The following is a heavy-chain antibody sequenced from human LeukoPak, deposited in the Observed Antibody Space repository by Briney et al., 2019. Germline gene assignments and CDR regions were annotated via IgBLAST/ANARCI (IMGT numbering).Heavy chain of an antibody. V-gene: IGHV1-8*01. CDR2: MNPNSGNT. J-gene: IGHJ5*02. D-gene: IGHD3-22*01. CDR1: GYTFTSYD. Sequence: ASVKVSCKASGYTFTSYDINWVRHATGQGLEWRGWMNPNSGNTGYAQKFQGKVTMTRNTSISTAYMELSSLRSEDTAVYYCARGDYYDSSGYYSVRFDPWGQGTLVTVSS. CDR3: ARGDYYDSSGYYSVRFDP.